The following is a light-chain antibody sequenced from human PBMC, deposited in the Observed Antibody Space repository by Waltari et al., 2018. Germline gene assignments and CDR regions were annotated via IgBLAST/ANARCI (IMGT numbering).Light chain of an antibody. CDR1: QGISSY. CDR3: QQLNSYPLT. J-gene: IGKJ4*01. Sequence: IHLTQSTSSLSASVGDRVTINCRASQGISSYLAWYQQKPGKAPKLLIYAASTLQSGVPSRFSGSGSGTDFTLTISSLQPEDFASYYCQQLNSYPLTFGGGTKVEIK. CDR2: AAS. V-gene: IGKV1-9*01.